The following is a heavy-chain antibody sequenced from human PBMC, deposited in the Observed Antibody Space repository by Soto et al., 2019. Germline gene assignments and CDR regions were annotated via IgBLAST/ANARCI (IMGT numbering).Heavy chain of an antibody. V-gene: IGHV4-30-2*01. CDR3: ARDGLTIFGVVTPHYYYGMDV. Sequence: SETLSLTCAVSGGSISSGGYSWSWIRQPPGKGLEWIGYIYHSGSTYYNPSLKSRVTISVDRSKNQFSLKLSSVTAADTAVYYCARDGLTIFGVVTPHYYYGMDVWGQGTTVTVSS. CDR1: GGSISSGGYS. CDR2: IYHSGST. D-gene: IGHD3-3*01. J-gene: IGHJ6*02.